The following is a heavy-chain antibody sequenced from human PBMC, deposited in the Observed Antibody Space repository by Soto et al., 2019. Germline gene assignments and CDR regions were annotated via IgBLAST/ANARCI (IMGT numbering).Heavy chain of an antibody. V-gene: IGHV1-69*13. Sequence: SVKVSCKASGGTFSSYAISWVRQAPGQGLEWMGGIIPIFGTANYAQKFQGRVTITADESTSTAYMELSSLRSEDTAVYYCARGEYYDILTGYHPPRYYFDYWGQGTLVTVSS. CDR1: GGTFSSYA. J-gene: IGHJ4*02. CDR2: IIPIFGTA. CDR3: ARGEYYDILTGYHPPRYYFDY. D-gene: IGHD3-9*01.